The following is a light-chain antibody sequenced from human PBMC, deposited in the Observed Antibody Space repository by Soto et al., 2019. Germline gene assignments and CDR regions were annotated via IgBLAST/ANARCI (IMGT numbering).Light chain of an antibody. CDR1: SSDIGNYNF. CDR2: EVS. J-gene: IGLJ1*01. V-gene: IGLV2-8*01. Sequence: QSALTQAPSASGSPGQSVAVSCTGTSSDIGNYNFVSWYQQHPGKAPKLMIYEVSKRPSGVPDRFSGSKSGNTASLTVSGLQAEDEADYYCSSYAGSNTYVFGTGTKVTVL. CDR3: SSYAGSNTYV.